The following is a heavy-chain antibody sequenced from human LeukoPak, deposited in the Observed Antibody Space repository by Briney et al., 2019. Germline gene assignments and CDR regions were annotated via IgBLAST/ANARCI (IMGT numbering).Heavy chain of an antibody. CDR2: IYDSGST. CDR3: AITHGSGSPVD. J-gene: IGHJ4*02. D-gene: IGHD3-10*01. V-gene: IGHV4-59*08. Sequence: PSETLSLTCTVSGGSISGYYWSWVRQPPGKGLEWIGYIYDSGSTNYNPSLKSRVTISVDTSKNQFSLKLSSVTAADTAVYHCAITHGSGSPVDWGQGTLVTVSS. CDR1: GGSISGYY.